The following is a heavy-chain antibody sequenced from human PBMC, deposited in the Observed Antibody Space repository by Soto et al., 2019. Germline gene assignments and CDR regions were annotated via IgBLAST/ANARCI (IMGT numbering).Heavy chain of an antibody. CDR2: INPSGGST. J-gene: IGHJ6*02. D-gene: IGHD3-9*01. V-gene: IGHV1-46*01. Sequence: ASVKVSCKASGYIFTSYYMHWVRQAPGQGLEWMGIINPSGGSTSYAQKFQGRVTMTRDTSTSTVYMELSSLRSEDTAVYYCARVRLPPYYDILTGYYFTSNYGMDVWGQGTTVTVSS. CDR1: GYIFTSYY. CDR3: ARVRLPPYYDILTGYYFTSNYGMDV.